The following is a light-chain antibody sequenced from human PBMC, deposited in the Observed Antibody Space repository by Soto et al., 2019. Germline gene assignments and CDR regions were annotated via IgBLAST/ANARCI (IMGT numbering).Light chain of an antibody. CDR2: KAS. CDR3: QQSYSTPRT. Sequence: EIQMTQSPSTLSASVGDRVIITCRASQSISSWLAWYQQKPGKAPKLLIYKASSLESGVPSRFSGSGSGTDFTLTISSLQPEDFATYYCQQSYSTPRTFGQGTNVDIK. J-gene: IGKJ1*01. V-gene: IGKV1-5*03. CDR1: QSISSW.